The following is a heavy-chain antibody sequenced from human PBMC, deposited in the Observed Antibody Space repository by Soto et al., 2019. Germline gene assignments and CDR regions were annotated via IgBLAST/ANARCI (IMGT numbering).Heavy chain of an antibody. V-gene: IGHV4-4*02. J-gene: IGHJ4*02. Sequence: QVQLQESGPGLVNPSGTLSLTCAVSGGSLSSSSWWSWVRQPPGKTLEWLGEFFYSGSTKYNPSLNSRVTISANQSKNDFALRLSSVTAADTAVYYCVHHGGVPYYHDFWGQGMLVTVSS. CDR2: FFYSGST. D-gene: IGHD2-8*01. CDR3: VHHGGVPYYHDF. CDR1: GGSLSSSSW.